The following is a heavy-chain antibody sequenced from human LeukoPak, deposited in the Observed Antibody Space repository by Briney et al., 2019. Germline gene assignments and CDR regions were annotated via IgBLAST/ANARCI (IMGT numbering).Heavy chain of an antibody. CDR2: VYYSENT. V-gene: IGHV4-59*08. J-gene: IGHJ4*02. CDR3: ARLGYSSSFDY. CDR1: GGSISSYY. Sequence: SETLSLTCTVSGGSISSYYWGWIRQPPGKGLEWIGYVYYSENTNYNPSLKSRLTISIDTSKNQFSLKLSSVTAADTAVYYCARLGYSSSFDYWGQGTLVTVSS. D-gene: IGHD6-6*01.